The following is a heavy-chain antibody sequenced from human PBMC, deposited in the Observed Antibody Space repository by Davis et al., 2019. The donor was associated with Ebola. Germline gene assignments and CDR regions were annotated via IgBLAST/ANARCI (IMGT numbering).Heavy chain of an antibody. J-gene: IGHJ4*02. CDR3: AKTASGYSSGFND. CDR2: IYYGGST. V-gene: IGHV4-39*01. CDR1: GGSISSSSYY. Sequence: SETLSLTCTVSGGSISSSSYYWGWIRQHPGKGLEWTGNIYYGGSTYYNPSLKSRVTISVDTSKNQFSLKVNSVTAADTAVYYCAKTASGYSSGFNDWGQGTLVTVSS. D-gene: IGHD6-19*01.